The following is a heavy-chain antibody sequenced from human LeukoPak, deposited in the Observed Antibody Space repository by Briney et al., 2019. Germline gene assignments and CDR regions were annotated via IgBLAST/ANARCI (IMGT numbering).Heavy chain of an antibody. Sequence: GGSLRLSCAASGFTFSDYYMSWIRQAPGKGQEWVSYISSSGSTIYYADSVKGRFTISRDNAKNSLYLQMNSLRAEDTAVYYCARVVRDILTGYYSYYFDYWGQGTLVTVSS. CDR1: GFTFSDYY. CDR2: ISSSGSTI. CDR3: ARVVRDILTGYYSYYFDY. D-gene: IGHD3-9*01. V-gene: IGHV3-11*01. J-gene: IGHJ4*02.